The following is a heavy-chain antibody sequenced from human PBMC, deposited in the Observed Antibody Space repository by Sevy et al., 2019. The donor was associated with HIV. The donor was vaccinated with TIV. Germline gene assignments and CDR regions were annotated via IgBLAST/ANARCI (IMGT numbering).Heavy chain of an antibody. V-gene: IGHV3-7*01. CDR3: VRVVWDVLVVPAATPSPWLDS. CDR2: IDPRGEER. J-gene: IGHJ5*01. Sequence: GGSLRLSCAASGFNFDTFWMGWVRQAPGRGLEWVASIDPRGEERDHLDSLKGRFTISRGNAKNSLYLEMHSLKGEDTALYYCVRVVWDVLVVPAATPSPWLDSWGQGTLVTVSS. CDR1: GFNFDTFW. D-gene: IGHD6-25*01.